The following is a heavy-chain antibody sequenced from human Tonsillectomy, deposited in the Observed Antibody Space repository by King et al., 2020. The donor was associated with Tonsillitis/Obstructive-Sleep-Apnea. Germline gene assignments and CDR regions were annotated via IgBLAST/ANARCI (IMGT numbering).Heavy chain of an antibody. J-gene: IGHJ6*03. CDR3: ARGGYSTSHHSTAYHYIDV. CDR2: INQSGRT. V-gene: IGHV4-34*01. CDR1: GGSLSGDF. D-gene: IGHD6-6*01. Sequence: VQLQQWGAGLLKPSETLSLTCGVYGGSLSGDFWTWIRQPPGKGMEWIGEINQSGRTKYNPSLKSRVAISVDTSKNQFSLKLSSVTAADTAVYYCARGGYSTSHHSTAYHYIDVRGTGATVTVYS.